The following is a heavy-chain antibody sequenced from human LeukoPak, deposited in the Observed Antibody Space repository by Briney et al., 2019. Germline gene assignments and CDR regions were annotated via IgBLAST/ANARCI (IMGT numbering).Heavy chain of an antibody. D-gene: IGHD1-26*01. CDR2: INPNSGGT. CDR1: GYTFTGYY. Sequence: ASVKDSCEASGYTFTGYYMHWVRQAPGQGLEWMGWINPNSGGTNYAQKFQGRVTMTRDTSISTAYMELSRLRSDDTAVYYCAREGTLSGTMYYFDYWGQGTLVTVSS. J-gene: IGHJ4*02. V-gene: IGHV1-2*02. CDR3: AREGTLSGTMYYFDY.